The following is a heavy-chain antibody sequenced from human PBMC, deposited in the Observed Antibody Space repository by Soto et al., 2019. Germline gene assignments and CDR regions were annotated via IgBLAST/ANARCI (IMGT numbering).Heavy chain of an antibody. D-gene: IGHD3-10*01. CDR1: GYRFTNHG. CDR3: ARDVYPMASYFYA. CDR2: ISGNDGKT. J-gene: IGHJ4*02. Sequence: SVQVSCTSSGYRFTNHGISWVRQAPGQGLEWMGWISGNDGKTKYARKFQGRVTMTTDTSTSTAYMEMNSLRHDDTAVYYCARDVYPMASYFYACGKGNLVTVS. V-gene: IGHV1-18*01.